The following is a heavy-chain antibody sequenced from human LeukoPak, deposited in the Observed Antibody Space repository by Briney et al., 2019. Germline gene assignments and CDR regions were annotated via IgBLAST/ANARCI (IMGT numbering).Heavy chain of an antibody. CDR3: ARLGHRSTLDY. CDR1: GGSISSGSYY. CDR2: IYYSGST. J-gene: IGHJ4*02. Sequence: SETLSLTCTVSGGSISSGSYYWGWIRQPPGKGLEWIGSIYYSGSTYYNPSLKSRVTISVDTSKNQFSLKLSSVTAADTAVYYCARLGHRSTLDYWGQGTLVTVSS. V-gene: IGHV4-39*01. D-gene: IGHD3-16*02.